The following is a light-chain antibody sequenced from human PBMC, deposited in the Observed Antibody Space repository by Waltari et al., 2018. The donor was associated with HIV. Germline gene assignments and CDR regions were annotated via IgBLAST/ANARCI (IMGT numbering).Light chain of an antibody. CDR3: QQYNSYLYT. V-gene: IGKV1-5*03. CDR2: KAS. J-gene: IGKJ2*01. Sequence: DIQMTQSPSTLSASVGDRITITCRASQSISNWLAWYQQKPGKAPKLLIYKASDLESGVPSRFSGSGSGTEFTLTISSVQPDDVGSYYCQQYNSYLYTFGQGTKLEIK. CDR1: QSISNW.